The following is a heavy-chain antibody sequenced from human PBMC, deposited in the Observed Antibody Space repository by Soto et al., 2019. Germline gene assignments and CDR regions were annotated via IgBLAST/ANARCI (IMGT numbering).Heavy chain of an antibody. D-gene: IGHD6-13*01. Sequence: QVQLVQSGSELKKPGASVKVSCKASGYTFTSYAMNWVRQAPGQGLEWMGWINTNTGNPTYAQGFTGRFVFSLDTSVSTAYLQICSLKAEDTAVYYCARDDLYSSSWHWYYYYYGMDVWGQGTTVTVSS. CDR1: GYTFTSYA. CDR2: INTNTGNP. CDR3: ARDDLYSSSWHWYYYYYGMDV. J-gene: IGHJ6*02. V-gene: IGHV7-4-1*01.